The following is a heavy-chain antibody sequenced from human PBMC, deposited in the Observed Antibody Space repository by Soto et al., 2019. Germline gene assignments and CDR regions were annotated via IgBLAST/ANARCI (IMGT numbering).Heavy chain of an antibody. J-gene: IGHJ4*01. CDR1: GYTFTGYY. D-gene: IGHD4-4*01. V-gene: IGHV1-2*04. CDR3: VRDGGMATVPTLDFDY. Sequence: ASVKVSCKASGYTFTGYYIHWVRQAPGQGLEWMGWINPNSGGTNYAQKFQGWVTMTRDTSISTAYMELSRLRSDDTAVYYCVRDGGMATVPTLDFDYWGHGTLGTVSS. CDR2: INPNSGGT.